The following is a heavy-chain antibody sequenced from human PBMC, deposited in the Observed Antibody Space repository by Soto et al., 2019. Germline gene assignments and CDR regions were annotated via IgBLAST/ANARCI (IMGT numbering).Heavy chain of an antibody. V-gene: IGHV3-7*01. J-gene: IGHJ4*02. CDR2: IKMDGSEK. Sequence: EVQLVESGGGLVQPGGSLRLSCAASEFTFSNYWMSWVRQAPVKGLEWVATIKMDGSEKYYMDSVKGRFTISRDNAKNSLYLQMNSLGAEDTAVYYCATADRGESVSTLYWGQGTLVTVSS. CDR1: EFTFSNYW. D-gene: IGHD3-10*01. CDR3: ATADRGESVSTLY.